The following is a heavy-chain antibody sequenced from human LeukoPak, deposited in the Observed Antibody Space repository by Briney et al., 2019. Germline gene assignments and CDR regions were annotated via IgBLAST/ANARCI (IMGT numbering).Heavy chain of an antibody. D-gene: IGHD5-12*01. CDR1: GFIFSSYS. CDR3: ARDVNSGYYFDY. CDR2: ISTTGSTI. J-gene: IGHJ4*02. V-gene: IGHV3-48*02. Sequence: GGSLRLSCAASGFIFSSYSMNWVRQAPGKGLEWVSYISTTGSTIYYADSVKGRFTISRDNAKNSLYLQMNSLRDEDTAVYYCARDVNSGYYFDYWGQGILVTVSS.